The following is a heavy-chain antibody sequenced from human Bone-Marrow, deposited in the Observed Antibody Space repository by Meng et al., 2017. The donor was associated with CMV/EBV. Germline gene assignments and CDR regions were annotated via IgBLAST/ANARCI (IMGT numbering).Heavy chain of an antibody. CDR3: ARVGIVGATADY. J-gene: IGHJ4*02. CDR1: GFTFSRYA. Sequence: CAACGFTFSRYAMQWVRKAAWKGLEWVAVISYDRSNKYYAGSVKGRFTISRDNSKNTLYLRMNSLRAEDTAVYYCARVGIVGATADYWGQGTLVTVSS. CDR2: ISYDRSNK. V-gene: IGHV3-30-3*01. D-gene: IGHD1-26*01.